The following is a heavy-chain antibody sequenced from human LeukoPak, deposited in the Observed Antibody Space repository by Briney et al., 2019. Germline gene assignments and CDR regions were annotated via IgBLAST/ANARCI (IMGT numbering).Heavy chain of an antibody. CDR2: INPSGGST. V-gene: IGHV1-46*01. CDR3: AREGTRDYYDSSGYANYYYGMDV. CDR1: GYTFTNYY. Sequence: ASVKVSCKASGYTFTNYYIHWVRQAPGQGLEWMGIINPSGGSTNFAQKFQGRVTMTTDTSTITVYMELSSLRSEDTAVYYCAREGTRDYYDSSGYANYYYGMDVWGQGTTVTVSS. D-gene: IGHD3-22*01. J-gene: IGHJ6*02.